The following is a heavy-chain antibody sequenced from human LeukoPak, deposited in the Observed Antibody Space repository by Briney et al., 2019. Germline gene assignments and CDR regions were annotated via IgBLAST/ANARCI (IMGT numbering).Heavy chain of an antibody. Sequence: PGGSLRLSCAASRFTVSNNYMTWVRQAPGKGLEWVSLIYSGGSTYYADSVKGRFTISRDNSKNTVYLQMNSLRAEDTAVYYCARNIPVTRWGYWGQGTLVTVSS. CDR2: IYSGGST. D-gene: IGHD2-21*01. CDR3: ARNIPVTRWGY. J-gene: IGHJ4*02. V-gene: IGHV3-66*01. CDR1: RFTVSNNY.